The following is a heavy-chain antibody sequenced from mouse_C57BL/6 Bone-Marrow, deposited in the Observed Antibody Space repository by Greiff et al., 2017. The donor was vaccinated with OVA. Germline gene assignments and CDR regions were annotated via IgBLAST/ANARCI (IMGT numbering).Heavy chain of an antibody. CDR2: IDPENGDT. D-gene: IGHD2-3*01. CDR3: TTSGYYEGY. Sequence: VQLKESGAELVRPGASVKLSCTASGFNIKDDYMHWVKQRPEQGLEWIGWIDPENGDTAYASKFQGKATITADTSSNTAYLQLSSLTSEDTAVYYCTTSGYYEGYWGQGTSVTVSS. J-gene: IGHJ4*01. V-gene: IGHV14-4*01. CDR1: GFNIKDDY.